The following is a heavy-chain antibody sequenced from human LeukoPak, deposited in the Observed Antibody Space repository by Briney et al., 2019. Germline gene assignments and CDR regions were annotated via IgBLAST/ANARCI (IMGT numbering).Heavy chain of an antibody. Sequence: SVKVSCKASGFTFTTSAIQWVRQARGQRLELMGWIVVGSGNTNYAQKFQERVSITRDLSTSTAYMGLSGLRSEDTALYYCAADDLNIGVWGQGTLVTVSS. CDR2: IVVGSGNT. CDR3: AADDLNIGV. CDR1: GFTFTTSA. J-gene: IGHJ4*02. V-gene: IGHV1-58*02. D-gene: IGHD3-10*01.